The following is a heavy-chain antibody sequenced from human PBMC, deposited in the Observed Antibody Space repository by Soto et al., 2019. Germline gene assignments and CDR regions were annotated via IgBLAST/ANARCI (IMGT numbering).Heavy chain of an antibody. CDR3: ARGSGSRPYYYYGMDV. D-gene: IGHD3-10*01. J-gene: IGHJ6*02. Sequence: SETLSRTCAVSGGSISSGGYSWSWIRQPPGKGLEWIGYIYLSGSTYYNPSLKSRVTISVDRSKNQFSLKLSSVTAADTAVYYCARGSGSRPYYYYGMDVWGQGTKATVS. CDR1: GGSISSGGYS. CDR2: IYLSGST. V-gene: IGHV4-30-2*01.